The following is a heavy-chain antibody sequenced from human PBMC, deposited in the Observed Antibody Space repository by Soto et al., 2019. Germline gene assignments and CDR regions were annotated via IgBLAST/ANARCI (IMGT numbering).Heavy chain of an antibody. Sequence: SLRLSCAASGFSFSSYGMHWVRQAPGKGLEWVAVISYDGSNKYYADSVQGRFTISRDNSKNTLYLQMNSLRAEDTAVYYCAKARYDSGGYYCDYWGQGTLVTVSS. D-gene: IGHD3-22*01. CDR2: ISYDGSNK. V-gene: IGHV3-30*18. CDR1: GFSFSSYG. J-gene: IGHJ4*02. CDR3: AKARYDSGGYYCDY.